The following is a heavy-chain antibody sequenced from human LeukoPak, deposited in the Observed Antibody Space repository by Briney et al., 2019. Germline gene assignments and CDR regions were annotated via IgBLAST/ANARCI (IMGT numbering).Heavy chain of an antibody. V-gene: IGHV3-30*02. CDR1: GFTFSAYG. D-gene: IGHD5-24*01. CDR2: IRYDGSNT. CDR3: AREGYSPRDGYNFNFDY. J-gene: IGHJ4*02. Sequence: GGSLRLSCAASGFTFSAYGMHWVRQTPGKGLEWVAFIRYDGSNTYYADSVKGRFTISRDNSKNTMFLQMNSLRAEDTAVYYCAREGYSPRDGYNFNFDYWGQGTLVTVSS.